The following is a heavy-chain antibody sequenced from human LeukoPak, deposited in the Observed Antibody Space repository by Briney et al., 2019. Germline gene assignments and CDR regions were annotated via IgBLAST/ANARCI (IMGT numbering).Heavy chain of an antibody. D-gene: IGHD3-22*01. CDR2: ISGGGDGT. V-gene: IGHV3-23*01. CDR3: AREGSSGYYPY. Sequence: GGSLRLSCAASGFTFSNYAMSWVRQAPGKGLEWVSTISGGGDGTYYADSVKGRFTISRDNSKNTLYLQMNSLRAEDTAVYYCAREGSSGYYPYWGQGILVTVSS. CDR1: GFTFSNYA. J-gene: IGHJ4*02.